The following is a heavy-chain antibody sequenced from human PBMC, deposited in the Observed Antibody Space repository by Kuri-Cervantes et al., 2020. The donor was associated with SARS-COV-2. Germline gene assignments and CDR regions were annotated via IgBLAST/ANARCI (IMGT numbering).Heavy chain of an antibody. Sequence: GESLKISCAASGFTFSSYAMSWVRQAPGKGLEWVAVISYDGSNKYYADSVKGRFTISRDNSKNTLYLQMNSLRAEDTAVYYCARDIGMATNRGLDYWGQGTLVTVSS. CDR3: ARDIGMATNRGLDY. D-gene: IGHD5-24*01. V-gene: IGHV3-30-3*01. CDR1: GFTFSSYA. J-gene: IGHJ4*02. CDR2: ISYDGSNK.